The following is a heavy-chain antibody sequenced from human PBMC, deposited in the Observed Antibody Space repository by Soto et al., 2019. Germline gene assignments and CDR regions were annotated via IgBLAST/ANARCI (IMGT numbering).Heavy chain of an antibody. V-gene: IGHV2-5*02. CDR3: AQRLSYGSGSDYFDY. CDR2: IYWDDDK. CDR1: GFSLSSSGVG. D-gene: IGHD3-10*01. J-gene: IGHJ4*02. Sequence: QITLKESGPTLVKPTQTLTLTCTFSGFSLSSSGVGVGWIRQPPGKALEWLVVIYWDDDKRYSPSLKSRLTITPDLSKKPVVFTMTNMAPVDTAIYYCAQRLSYGSGSDYFDYWGQGILVTVST.